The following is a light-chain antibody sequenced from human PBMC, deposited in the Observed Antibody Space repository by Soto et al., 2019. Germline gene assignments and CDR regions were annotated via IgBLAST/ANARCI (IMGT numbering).Light chain of an antibody. CDR3: SSLTTSDTWV. J-gene: IGLJ3*02. CDR1: SSDVGNYNR. CDR2: GVK. Sequence: QSVLTQPASVSGSPGQSITISCSGGSSDVGNYNRVSWYRQHPGKAPQLIVYGVKNRPSGVSNRFSGSKSGNTASLTISGLQAEDEADYFCSSLTTSDTWVIGGGTQLTVL. V-gene: IGLV2-14*02.